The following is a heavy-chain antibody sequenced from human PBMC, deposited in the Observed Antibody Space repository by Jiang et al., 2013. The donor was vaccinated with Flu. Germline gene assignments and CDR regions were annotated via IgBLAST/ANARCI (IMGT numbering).Heavy chain of an antibody. CDR3: ARQSVSGTSWFGP. V-gene: IGHV4-39*01. CDR1: APSAVVVTT. D-gene: IGHD6-19*01. Sequence: KPSGDPVLHLHCLCAPSAVVVTTGAGSASPREGAGVDWECLQHGSTYXNPSLKSRVTMSVDTSKNQFSLKVRSVTAADTAVYYCARQSVSGTSWFGPWSQGNLVIVSS. J-gene: IGHJ5*02. CDR2: LQHGST.